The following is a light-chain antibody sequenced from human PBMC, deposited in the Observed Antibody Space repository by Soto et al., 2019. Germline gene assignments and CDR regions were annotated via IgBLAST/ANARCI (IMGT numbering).Light chain of an antibody. J-gene: IGKJ1*01. V-gene: IGKV1-5*03. CDR3: QKYNNYPWT. CDR2: KAS. Sequence: DIQMTQSPSTLSASVGDRVTITCRASQSISSWLAWYQQKPGKAPKLLIYKASSLESGVPSRLSGSGSGTEFTLTISSLQPDQCATYYCQKYNNYPWTFGQGPKGEIK. CDR1: QSISSW.